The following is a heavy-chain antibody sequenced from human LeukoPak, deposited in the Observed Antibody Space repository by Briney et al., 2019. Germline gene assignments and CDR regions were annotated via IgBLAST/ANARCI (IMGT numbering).Heavy chain of an antibody. D-gene: IGHD1-26*01. CDR3: ATLEVGATSGPDY. J-gene: IGHJ4*02. CDR1: GFTFSNYA. V-gene: IGHV3-23*01. CDR2: ISGSGDNT. Sequence: PGGSLRLSCAASGFTFSNYAMSWVRQAPGKGLEWVLSISGSGDNTYYADSVKGRFTISRDNSKNTLYLQMNSLRGEDTAVYYCATLEVGATSGPDYWGQGTLVTVSS.